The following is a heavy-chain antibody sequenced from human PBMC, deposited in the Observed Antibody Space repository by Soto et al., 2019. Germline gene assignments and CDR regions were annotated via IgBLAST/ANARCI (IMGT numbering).Heavy chain of an antibody. V-gene: IGHV3-7*01. J-gene: IGHJ4*02. CDR1: GFTFSSYW. CDR2: IKQDGSEK. Sequence: GGTLRLSCAASGFTFSSYWMSWFRQAPGKVLEWVANIKQDGSEKYYVDSLKGRFTISRDNAKNSLYLQMNSLRAEDTAVYYCAREVVVDTIHWGQGTLVTVSS. D-gene: IGHD5-12*01. CDR3: AREVVVDTIH.